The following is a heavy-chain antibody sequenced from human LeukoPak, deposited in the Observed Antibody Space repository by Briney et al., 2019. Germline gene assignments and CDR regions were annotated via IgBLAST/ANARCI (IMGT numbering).Heavy chain of an antibody. CDR3: AKARTATPRPPYFDY. J-gene: IGHJ4*02. CDR2: ISGSGGST. Sequence: PGGSLRLSCAASGFTFSSYAMSWVRQAPGKGLEWVSAISGSGGSTYYADSVEGRFTISRDNSKNTLYLQMNSLRAEDTAVYYCAKARTATPRPPYFDYWGQGTLVTVSS. CDR1: GFTFSSYA. D-gene: IGHD2-15*01. V-gene: IGHV3-23*01.